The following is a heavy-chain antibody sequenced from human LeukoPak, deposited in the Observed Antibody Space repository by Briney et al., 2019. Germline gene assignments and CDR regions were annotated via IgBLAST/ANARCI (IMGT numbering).Heavy chain of an antibody. CDR1: GFTFSDYY. D-gene: IGHD6-6*01. Sequence: TGGSLRLSCAAAGFTFSDYYMSWIRQAPGKGLEWISYISSSGVNIYYADSVKGRLTISRDNAKNSLYLQMNSLRPEDTAVYYCARLFDSSSLHYYYYMDVWGKGTTVTVSS. CDR2: ISSSGVNI. J-gene: IGHJ6*03. V-gene: IGHV3-11*04. CDR3: ARLFDSSSLHYYYYMDV.